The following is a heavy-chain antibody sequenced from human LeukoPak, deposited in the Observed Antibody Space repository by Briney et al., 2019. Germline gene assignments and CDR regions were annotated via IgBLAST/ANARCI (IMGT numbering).Heavy chain of an antibody. CDR3: ARALTYEDIVVVPAAAPPYWYFDL. J-gene: IGHJ2*01. CDR1: GGSISSYY. D-gene: IGHD2-2*01. Sequence: SETLSLTCTVSGGSISSYYWSWIRQPPGKGLEWIGYIYYSGSTNYNPSLKSRVTISVDTSKNQFSLKLSSVTAADTAVYYCARALTYEDIVVVPAAAPPYWYFDLWGRGTLVIVSS. V-gene: IGHV4-59*01. CDR2: IYYSGST.